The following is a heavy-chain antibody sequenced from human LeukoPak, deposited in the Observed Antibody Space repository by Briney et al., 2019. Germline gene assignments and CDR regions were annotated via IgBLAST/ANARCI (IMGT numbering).Heavy chain of an antibody. J-gene: IGHJ4*02. Sequence: SETLSVTCAVYGGSFSGYYWSWIRQPPGKGLEWIGEINHSGSTNYNPSLKSRVTISVDTSKNQFSLKLSSVTAADTAVYYCARGPSEPGRYYFDYWGQGTLVTVSS. CDR1: GGSFSGYY. CDR2: INHSGST. V-gene: IGHV4-34*01. D-gene: IGHD1-1*01. CDR3: ARGPSEPGRYYFDY.